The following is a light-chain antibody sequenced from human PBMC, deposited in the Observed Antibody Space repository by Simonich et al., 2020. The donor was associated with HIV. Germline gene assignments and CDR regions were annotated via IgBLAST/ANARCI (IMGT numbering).Light chain of an antibody. Sequence: QSALTQPASVSGSPGQSITISCTGTSSDGGGYKFVSWYQQHPGKAPKLMIYDVSRRPSGVSNRFSGSKSGNTASLTISGLQAEDEADYYCSSYTSSSTWVFGRGTKLTVL. CDR2: DVS. V-gene: IGLV2-14*01. CDR1: SSDGGGYKF. J-gene: IGLJ2*01. CDR3: SSYTSSSTWV.